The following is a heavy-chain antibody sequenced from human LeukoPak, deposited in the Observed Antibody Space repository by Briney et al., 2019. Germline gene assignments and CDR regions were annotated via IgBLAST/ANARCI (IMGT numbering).Heavy chain of an antibody. V-gene: IGHV3-23*01. CDR1: GFTSSSHA. Sequence: GGSLRLSCAASGFTSSSHAMSWVRQAPGKGLECVSVISGSGDSTHYADSMRGRFTISRDNSKSTLYMQMNSLRVEDTAIYYCARRSGSDYGSFDYWGQGTLITVSS. D-gene: IGHD1-26*01. CDR2: ISGSGDST. CDR3: ARRSGSDYGSFDY. J-gene: IGHJ4*02.